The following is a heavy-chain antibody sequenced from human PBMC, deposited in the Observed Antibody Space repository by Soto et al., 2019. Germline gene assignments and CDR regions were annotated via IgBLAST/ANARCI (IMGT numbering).Heavy chain of an antibody. J-gene: IGHJ5*02. V-gene: IGHV4-39*01. CDR2: IYYSGST. CDR1: GGSISSSSYY. CDR3: ARGGFYGSGSYRGESWFDP. Sequence: SETLSLTCTVSGGSISSSSYYWGWIRQPPGKGLEWIGSIYYSGSTYYNPSLKSRVTISVDTPKNQFSLKLSSVTAADTAVYYCARGGFYGSGSYRGESWFDPWGQGTLVTVSS. D-gene: IGHD3-10*01.